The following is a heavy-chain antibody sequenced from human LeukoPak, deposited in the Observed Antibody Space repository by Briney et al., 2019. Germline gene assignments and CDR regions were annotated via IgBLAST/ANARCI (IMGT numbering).Heavy chain of an antibody. V-gene: IGHV6-1*01. CDR3: ARDRGGSSWYYFDY. CDR2: TYYRSKWYN. Sequence: SQTLSVTCAISGDSVSSINGAWNWVRQSPSRGLEWLGSTYYRSKWYNDYAVSVKSRITINPDTSKNQFSLQLNSVTPEDTAVYYCARDRGGSSWYYFDYWGQGSLVTVSS. D-gene: IGHD6-13*01. CDR1: GDSVSSINGA. J-gene: IGHJ4*02.